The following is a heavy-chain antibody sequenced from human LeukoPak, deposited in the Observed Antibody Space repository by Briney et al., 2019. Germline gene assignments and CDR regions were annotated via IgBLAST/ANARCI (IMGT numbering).Heavy chain of an antibody. Sequence: ASVKVSCKASGYTFTGYYMHWVRQAPGQGLEWMGWINPNSGGTNYAQKFQGRVTMTRDTSISTAYMELSRLRSDDTAVYYCARGNSYLANYYSSSWYGGDDAFDIWGQGTMVTVSS. V-gene: IGHV1-2*02. CDR2: INPNSGGT. CDR3: ARGNSYLANYYSSSWYGGDDAFDI. J-gene: IGHJ3*02. D-gene: IGHD6-13*01. CDR1: GYTFTGYY.